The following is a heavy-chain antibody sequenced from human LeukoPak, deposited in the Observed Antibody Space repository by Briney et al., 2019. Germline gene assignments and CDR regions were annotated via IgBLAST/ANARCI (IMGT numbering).Heavy chain of an antibody. V-gene: IGHV6-1*01. CDR3: ARAGSSGYDWDY. D-gene: IGHD5-12*01. CDR2: TYYRSKWYN. J-gene: IGHJ4*02. Sequence: SQTLSLTCAISGDRVSSNSVVWNWIRQSPSRGLEWLGRTYYRSKWYNDYAVSVKGRITINPDTSKNQFSLQLNPVTPEDTAVYYCARAGSSGYDWDYWGQGTLVTVSS. CDR1: GDRVSSNSVV.